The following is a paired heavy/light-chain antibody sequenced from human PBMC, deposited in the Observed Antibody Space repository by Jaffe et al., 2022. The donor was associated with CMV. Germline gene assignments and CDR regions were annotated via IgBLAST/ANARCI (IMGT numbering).Heavy chain of an antibody. D-gene: IGHD5-18*01. CDR2: ISSSSSYI. CDR3: ARDVEYSYGAYYYYYYGMDV. CDR1: GFTFSSYS. J-gene: IGHJ6*02. Sequence: EVQLVESGGGLVKPGGSLRLSCAASGFTFSSYSMNWVRQAPGKGLEWVSSISSSSSYIYYADSVKGRFTISRDNAKNSLYLQMNSLRAEDTAVYYCARDVEYSYGAYYYYYYGMDVWGQGTTVTVSS. V-gene: IGHV3-21*01.
Light chain of an antibody. CDR3: QQSYSTLET. J-gene: IGKJ3*01. Sequence: DIQMTQSPSSLSASVGDRVTITCRASQSISSYLNWYQQKPGKAPKLLIYAASSLQSGVPSRFSGSGSGTDFTLTISSLQPEDFATYYCQQSYSTLETFGPGTKVDIK. CDR2: AAS. CDR1: QSISSY. V-gene: IGKV1-39*01.